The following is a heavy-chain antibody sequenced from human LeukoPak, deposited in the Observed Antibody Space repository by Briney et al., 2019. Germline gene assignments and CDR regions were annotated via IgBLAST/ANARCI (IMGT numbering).Heavy chain of an antibody. CDR1: GLSFSNYA. D-gene: IGHD2-15*01. Sequence: GGSLRLSCAVSGLSFSNYAMYWVRQAPGKGLEWVSAIGGTGGNIFYTDSVKGRFTISRDNSKNTLYLQMNSLRAEDTAVYYCARDIVVVVAATGNWFDPWGQGTLVTVSS. CDR2: IGGTGGNI. V-gene: IGHV3-23*01. J-gene: IGHJ5*02. CDR3: ARDIVVVVAATGNWFDP.